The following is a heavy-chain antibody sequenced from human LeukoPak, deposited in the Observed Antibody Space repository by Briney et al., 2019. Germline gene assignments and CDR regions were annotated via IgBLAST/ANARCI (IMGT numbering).Heavy chain of an antibody. J-gene: IGHJ6*02. CDR1: GFTFSDYY. Sequence: PGGSLRLSCAASGFTFSDYYINWIRQAPGKGLEWLAYIGGSGRKIDYADSVKGRFTISRDNAQNLLYLHMNSLRAEDSAIYYCAKDLNVGMDVWGRGPRSPSP. V-gene: IGHV3-11*01. CDR2: IGGSGRKI. CDR3: AKDLNVGMDV.